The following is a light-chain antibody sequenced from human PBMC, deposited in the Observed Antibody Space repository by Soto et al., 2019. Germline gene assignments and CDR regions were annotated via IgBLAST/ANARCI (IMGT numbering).Light chain of an antibody. CDR1: QGISSA. CDR3: QQFNSYPHA. Sequence: AIQLTQSPPSLSASVGDRVTITCRASQGISSALAWYQQKPGKAPKVLIYDASSLERGVPSRFSGSGSGTDFTLTISSLQPEDFATYYCQQFNSYPHAFGQGTRLEIK. J-gene: IGKJ5*01. CDR2: DAS. V-gene: IGKV1-13*02.